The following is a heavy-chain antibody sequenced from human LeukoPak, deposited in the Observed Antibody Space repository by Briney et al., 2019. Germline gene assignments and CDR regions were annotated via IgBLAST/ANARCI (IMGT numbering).Heavy chain of an antibody. Sequence: PGGSLRLSCAASGFTFSSYGMHWVRQAPGKGLEWVAFIRYVGSNKYYADSVKGRFTISRDNSKNTLYLQMNSLRAEDTAVYYCAKDSKDYYYYMDVWGKGTTVTVSS. V-gene: IGHV3-30*02. CDR1: GFTFSSYG. CDR2: IRYVGSNK. J-gene: IGHJ6*03. CDR3: AKDSKDYYYYMDV.